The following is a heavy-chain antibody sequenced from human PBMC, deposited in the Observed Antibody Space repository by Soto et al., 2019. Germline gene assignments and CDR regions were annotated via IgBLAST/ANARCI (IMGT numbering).Heavy chain of an antibody. D-gene: IGHD3-22*01. Sequence: SVKVSCKASGGTFSSYAISWVRQAPGQGLEWMGGIIPIFGTANYAQKFQGRVTITADESTSKAYMELSSLRSEDTAVYYCARVKDSSGYWVWAFDIWGQGTMVTVSS. CDR1: GGTFSSYA. J-gene: IGHJ3*02. V-gene: IGHV1-69*13. CDR2: IIPIFGTA. CDR3: ARVKDSSGYWVWAFDI.